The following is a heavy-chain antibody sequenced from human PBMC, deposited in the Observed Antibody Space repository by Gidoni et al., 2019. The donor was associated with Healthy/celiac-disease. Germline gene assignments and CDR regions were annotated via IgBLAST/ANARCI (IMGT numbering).Heavy chain of an antibody. CDR1: GFTFSSSW. CDR2: INSDGSST. CDR3: ARAGDPYDYIWVSFYYYGMDV. Sequence: EVQLVESGGGLVQPGGSLRLSCAASGFTFSSSWLPWVRQAPGKGLVWVSRINSDGSSTSYAYSVKGRFTISRDNAKNTLYLQMNILRAEDTAVYYCARAGDPYDYIWVSFYYYGMDVWGKGTTVTVSS. J-gene: IGHJ6*04. D-gene: IGHD3-16*01. V-gene: IGHV3-74*01.